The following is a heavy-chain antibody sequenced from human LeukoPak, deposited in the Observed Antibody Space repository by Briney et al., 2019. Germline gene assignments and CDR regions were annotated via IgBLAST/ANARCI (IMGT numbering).Heavy chain of an antibody. CDR2: ISSNGGST. V-gene: IGHV3-64*01. CDR3: AGSGGSYDY. D-gene: IGHD1-26*01. CDR1: GFTFSTYA. Sequence: GGSLRLSCAASGFTFSTYAMNWVRRAPGKGLEYVSAISSNGGSTYYAKSVKGRFTISRDNSKNTLYLQMGSLRAEDMAVYYCAGSGGSYDYWGQGTLVTVSS. J-gene: IGHJ4*02.